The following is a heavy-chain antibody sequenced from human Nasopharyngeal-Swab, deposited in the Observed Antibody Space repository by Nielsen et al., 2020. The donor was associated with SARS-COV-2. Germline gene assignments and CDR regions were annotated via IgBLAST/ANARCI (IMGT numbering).Heavy chain of an antibody. CDR1: GGSISSSSYY. D-gene: IGHD3-3*01. CDR2: IYYSGST. J-gene: IGHJ5*02. V-gene: IGHV4-39*07. Sequence: SETLSLTCTVSGGSISSSSYYWGWIRQPPGKGLEWIGSIYYSGSTYYNPSLKSRVTISVDTSKNQFSLKLSSVTAADTAVYYCARDVAVFYDFWSGAYNWFDPWGQGTLVTVSS. CDR3: ARDVAVFYDFWSGAYNWFDP.